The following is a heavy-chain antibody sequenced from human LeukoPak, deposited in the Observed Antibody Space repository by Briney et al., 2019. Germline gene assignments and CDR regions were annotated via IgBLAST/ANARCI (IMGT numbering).Heavy chain of an antibody. CDR2: IKKDGSEK. D-gene: IGHD3-16*01. Sequence: GGSLRLSCAASGFTFSSYWMSWVRQAPGKGLEWVANIKKDGSEKYYVDSVKGRFTISRDNAKNSLYLQMNSLRAEDTAVYYCARSHYDYVWGSDYWGQGTLVTVSS. V-gene: IGHV3-7*01. CDR3: ARSHYDYVWGSDY. CDR1: GFTFSSYW. J-gene: IGHJ4*02.